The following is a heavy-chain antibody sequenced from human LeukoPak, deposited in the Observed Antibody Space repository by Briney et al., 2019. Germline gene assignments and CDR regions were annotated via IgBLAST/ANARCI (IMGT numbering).Heavy chain of an antibody. CDR3: ARDTWELLLSPSDY. V-gene: IGHV1-18*04. J-gene: IGHJ4*02. CDR1: GYTFTSYG. CDR2: IRMYNGDT. D-gene: IGHD1-26*01. Sequence: ASVKVSCKASGYTFTSYGISWVRQAPGQGLEWMGWIRMYNGDTNYAQKFQGRVTMSKDAMTADTSTSTVYMELRSLRSDDTAVYYCARDTWELLLSPSDYWGQGTLVTVSS.